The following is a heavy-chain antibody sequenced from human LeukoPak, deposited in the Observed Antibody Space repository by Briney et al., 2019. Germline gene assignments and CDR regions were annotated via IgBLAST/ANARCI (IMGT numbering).Heavy chain of an antibody. J-gene: IGHJ3*02. CDR1: GYSFTSYW. Sequence: GESLKISCKSSGYSFTSYWIGWVRQMPGKGLEWMGIIYPGDSDTRYSPSFQGQVTISADKFIRTAYLQWSSLKASDTAMYYCASRDSPGAFDTWGQGTMVTVSS. V-gene: IGHV5-51*01. D-gene: IGHD5-18*01. CDR3: ASRDSPGAFDT. CDR2: IYPGDSDT.